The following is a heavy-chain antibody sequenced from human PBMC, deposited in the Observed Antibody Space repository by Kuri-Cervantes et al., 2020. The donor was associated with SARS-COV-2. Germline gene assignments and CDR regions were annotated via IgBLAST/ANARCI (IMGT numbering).Heavy chain of an antibody. Sequence: ASVKVSCKASGYTFTNYDINWVRQATGQGLEWMGWMNPNTGVTGYTQKFQDRITMTRDTSVSTAYMELSSLTFADTATYYCTRRSVTRDYWGQGTLVTVDS. D-gene: IGHD2-21*02. CDR3: TRRSVTRDY. CDR1: GYTFTNYD. CDR2: MNPNTGVT. J-gene: IGHJ4*02. V-gene: IGHV1-8*01.